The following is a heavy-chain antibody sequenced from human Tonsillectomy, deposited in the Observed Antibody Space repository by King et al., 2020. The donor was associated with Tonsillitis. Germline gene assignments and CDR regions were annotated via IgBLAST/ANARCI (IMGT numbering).Heavy chain of an antibody. CDR2: IRSKAYGGTT. J-gene: IGHJ6*03. Sequence: EVQLVESGGGLVQPGRSLRLSCTGSGFTFGDYAMSWVRQAPGKGLEWVGFIRSKAYGGTTEYAASVKGRFIISRDDSKSIAYLQMNSLKTEDTAVYYCTRYPRLIRRDGYNWDYYYDMDVWGKGTTVTVSS. V-gene: IGHV3-49*04. D-gene: IGHD5-24*01. CDR1: GFTFGDYA. CDR3: TRYPRLIRRDGYNWDYYYDMDV.